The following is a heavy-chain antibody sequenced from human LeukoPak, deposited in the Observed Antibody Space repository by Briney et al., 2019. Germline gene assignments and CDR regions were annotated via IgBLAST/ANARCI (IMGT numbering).Heavy chain of an antibody. V-gene: IGHV3-20*04. CDR3: ARAPQNRYYYYYMDV. J-gene: IGHJ6*03. CDR1: GFTFDDYG. D-gene: IGHD2/OR15-2a*01. CDR2: INWNGGST. Sequence: GGSLRLSCAASGFTFDDYGMSWVRQAPGKGLEWVSGINWNGGSTGYAASVKGRFTISRDHAKNSLYLQMNSLRAEDTALYYCARAPQNRYYYYYMDVWGKGTTVTVSS.